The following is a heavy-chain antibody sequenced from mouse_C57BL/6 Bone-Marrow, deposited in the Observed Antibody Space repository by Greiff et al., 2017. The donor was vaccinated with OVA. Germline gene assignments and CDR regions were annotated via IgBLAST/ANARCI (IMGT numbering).Heavy chain of an antibody. Sequence: VQLQQSGAELARPGASVKLSCKASGYTFTSYGISWVKQRTGQGLEWIGEIYPRSGNTYYNEKFKGKATLTADKSSSTAYMELRSLTSEDSAVYFCARREEDYGSPFAYWGQGTLVTVSA. CDR2: IYPRSGNT. J-gene: IGHJ3*01. CDR3: ARREEDYGSPFAY. D-gene: IGHD1-1*01. CDR1: GYTFTSYG. V-gene: IGHV1-81*01.